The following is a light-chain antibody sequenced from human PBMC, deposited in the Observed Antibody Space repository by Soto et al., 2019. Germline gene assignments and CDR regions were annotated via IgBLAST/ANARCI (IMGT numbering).Light chain of an antibody. Sequence: QSALTQPASVSGSPGQSIAISCTGTSSDVGGYNYVSWYQQHPGKAPKLMIYDVTSRPSGVSDRFSASKSGTPASLTISGLQAEDEADYYCCSYTSSTIYVFGTGTKLTVL. CDR3: CSYTSSTIYV. V-gene: IGLV2-14*03. CDR1: SSDVGGYNY. J-gene: IGLJ1*01. CDR2: DVT.